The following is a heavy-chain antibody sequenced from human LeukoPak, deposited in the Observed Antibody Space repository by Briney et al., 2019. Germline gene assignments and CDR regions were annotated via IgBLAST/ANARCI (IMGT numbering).Heavy chain of an antibody. J-gene: IGHJ4*02. D-gene: IGHD6-13*01. CDR1: GGSISSYY. Sequence: PSETLSLTCTVSGGSISSYYWSWIRQPPGKGLEWIGEISHSGTTHYTPSLKTRVTISLDTSKNQLSLKLTSVTAADTAVYYCARGGIVAAADYWGQGTLVTVSS. CDR2: ISHSGTT. V-gene: IGHV4-34*01. CDR3: ARGGIVAAADY.